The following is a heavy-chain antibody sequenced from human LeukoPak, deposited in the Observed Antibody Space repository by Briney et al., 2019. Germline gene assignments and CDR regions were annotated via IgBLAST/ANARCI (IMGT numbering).Heavy chain of an antibody. J-gene: IGHJ4*02. CDR1: GGSISSSNW. V-gene: IGHV4-4*02. D-gene: IGHD3-22*01. Sequence: SGTLSLTCAVSGGSISSSNWWSWVRQPPGKGLEWIGEIYHSGSTNYNPSLKSRVTISVDKSKNQFSLKLSSVTAADTAVYYCARTVRNYYDSSGYVYWGQGTLVTVSS. CDR2: IYHSGST. CDR3: ARTVRNYYDSSGYVY.